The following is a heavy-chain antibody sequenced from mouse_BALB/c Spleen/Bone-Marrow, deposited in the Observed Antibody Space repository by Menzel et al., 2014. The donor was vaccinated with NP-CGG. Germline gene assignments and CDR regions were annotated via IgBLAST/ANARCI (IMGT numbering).Heavy chain of an antibody. J-gene: IGHJ2*01. D-gene: IGHD4-1*01. CDR1: GFNIKDTY. V-gene: IGHV14-3*02. Sequence: EVQVVESGTDLVKPGASDKLSCTASGFNIKDTYMHWVKRRPEQGLDWIGRIDPASGNIQYDPKFQGRAAITADTSSNTAYLQLSSLTSEDTAVYYCASLAGTFDYWGQGTPLTVSS. CDR2: IDPASGNI. CDR3: ASLAGTFDY.